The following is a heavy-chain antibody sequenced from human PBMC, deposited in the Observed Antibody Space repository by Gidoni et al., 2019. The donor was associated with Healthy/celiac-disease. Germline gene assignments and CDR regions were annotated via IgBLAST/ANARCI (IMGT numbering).Heavy chain of an antibody. D-gene: IGHD3-22*01. CDR2: IILIFGTA. CDR3: ASELKNYDSSGYWGYFDY. J-gene: IGHJ4*02. CDR1: GGTFSSYA. V-gene: IGHV1-69*01. Sequence: QVQLLQSGAEVTKPGSSVKVSCKASGGTFSSYAISWVRQAPGQGLEWMGGIILIFGTANYAQKFQGRVTITADESTSTAYMELSRLRPEDTAVYYCASELKNYDSSGYWGYFDYWGQGTLVTVSS.